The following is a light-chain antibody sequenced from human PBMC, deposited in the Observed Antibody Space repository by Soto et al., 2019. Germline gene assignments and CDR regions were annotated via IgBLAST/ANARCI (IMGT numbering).Light chain of an antibody. J-gene: IGKJ3*01. V-gene: IGKV1-5*01. Sequence: DIQMTQSPSTLSASVGDTVTVTCRASQSVSGWLAWYQQKPGEAPKLLIYDASAMPPGIPERFSGSGSGTDFTLTINRLEPEDFAMYYCQQYGSLPLTFGPGTKVDNK. CDR2: DAS. CDR3: QQYGSLPLT. CDR1: QSVSGW.